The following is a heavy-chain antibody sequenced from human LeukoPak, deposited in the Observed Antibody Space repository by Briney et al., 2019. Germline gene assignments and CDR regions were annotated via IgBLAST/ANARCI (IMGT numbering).Heavy chain of an antibody. V-gene: IGHV3-7*01. CDR1: RFTVSSNY. CDR3: ARYGAAPAAFYYYYMDV. D-gene: IGHD2-2*01. CDR2: IKQDGSEK. Sequence: GGSLRLSCAASRFTVSSNYMTWVRQAPGKGLEWVANIKQDGSEKYYVDSVKGRITISRDNAKNSLYLQMNSLRAEDTAVYFCARYGAAPAAFYYYYMDVWGTGTTVTVSS. J-gene: IGHJ6*03.